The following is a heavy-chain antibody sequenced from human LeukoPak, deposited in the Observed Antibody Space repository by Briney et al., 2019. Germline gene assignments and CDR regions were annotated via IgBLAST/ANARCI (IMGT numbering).Heavy chain of an antibody. D-gene: IGHD5-24*01. CDR2: ISSSGGNT. J-gene: IGHJ4*02. Sequence: GGSLRLSCAASGFTFSRYAMSWVRQAPGKGLEWVSGISSSGGNTYYADSVKGRFTFSRDNSKNTIYLQMNSLRADDTAVYYCAKDDRWLQFCCWGQGTLVTVSA. CDR1: GFTFSRYA. V-gene: IGHV3-23*01. CDR3: AKDDRWLQFCC.